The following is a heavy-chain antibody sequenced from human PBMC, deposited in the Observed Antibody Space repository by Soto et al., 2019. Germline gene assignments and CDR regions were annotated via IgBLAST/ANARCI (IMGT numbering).Heavy chain of an antibody. J-gene: IGHJ6*02. CDR1: GGSINSGGYY. D-gene: IGHD3-3*01. V-gene: IGHV4-31*03. CDR2: IYYSGST. Sequence: PSETLSLTCTVSGGSINSGGYYWSWIRQHPGKGLEWIGYIYYSGSTYYNPSLKSRVTISVDTSKNQFSLKLSSVTAADTAVYYCARDIRISIFGVVIEGDPTDYYGMDVLGQGTTVTVSS. CDR3: ARDIRISIFGVVIEGDPTDYYGMDV.